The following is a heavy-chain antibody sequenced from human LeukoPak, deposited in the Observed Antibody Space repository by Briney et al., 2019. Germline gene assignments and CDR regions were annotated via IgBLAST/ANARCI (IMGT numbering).Heavy chain of an antibody. CDR1: GGSISSSSYY. V-gene: IGHV4-39*07. Sequence: SETLSLTCTVSGGSISSSSYYWGWVRQPPGKGLEWIGSIYYSGSTYYNPSLKSRVTISVDTSKNQFSLKLSSVTAADTAVYYCARGRVPIVVVPAAIGVRWAPFDIWGQGTMVTVSS. CDR3: ARGRVPIVVVPAAIGVRWAPFDI. CDR2: IYYSGST. J-gene: IGHJ3*02. D-gene: IGHD2-2*01.